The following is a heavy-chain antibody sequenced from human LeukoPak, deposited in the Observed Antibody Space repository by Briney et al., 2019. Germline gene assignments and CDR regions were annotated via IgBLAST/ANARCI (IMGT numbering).Heavy chain of an antibody. Sequence: PGGSLRLSCAASGFTFSSYVMTWVRQAPGKGLEWVSSIIDTGRSTYYADSVKGRFTIYRDNSKNTLYLRMNSLRAEDSALYYCAKGGISSSGPDYWGQGTLVTVSS. J-gene: IGHJ4*02. CDR3: AKGGISSSGPDY. CDR2: IIDTGRST. CDR1: GFTFSSYV. D-gene: IGHD6-19*01. V-gene: IGHV3-23*01.